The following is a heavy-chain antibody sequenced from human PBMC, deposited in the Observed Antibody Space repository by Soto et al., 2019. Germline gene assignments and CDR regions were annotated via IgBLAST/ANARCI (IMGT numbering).Heavy chain of an antibody. J-gene: IGHJ4*02. CDR1: GNTFTYRY. D-gene: IGHD1-26*01. CDR3: AGGGAGSGTFTWELPDH. Sequence: QMQLVQSGAEVKKTGSSVTVSCKALGNTFTYRYLHWVRQAPGQALEWMGWITPFSGDVHYAQKCQERVTITRDRSINTAYRQMSSLRSEDTAMYFCAGGGAGSGTFTWELPDHWGQGTLVTVSS. V-gene: IGHV1-45*02. CDR2: ITPFSGDV.